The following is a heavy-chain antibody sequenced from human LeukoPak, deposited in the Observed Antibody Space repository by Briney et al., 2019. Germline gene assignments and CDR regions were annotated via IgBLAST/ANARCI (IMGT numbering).Heavy chain of an antibody. CDR3: ARGYSALDY. V-gene: IGHV3-21*01. D-gene: IGHD6-13*01. CDR1: GFTFSSYS. Sequence: KPGGSLRLSCAASGFTFSSYSMNWVRQAPGKGLEWVSYISSSSSYKYYADSVKGRFTISRDHAKNSLYLQMNSLRDEDTALYYCARGYSALDYWGQGTLVTVSS. J-gene: IGHJ4*02. CDR2: ISSSSSYK.